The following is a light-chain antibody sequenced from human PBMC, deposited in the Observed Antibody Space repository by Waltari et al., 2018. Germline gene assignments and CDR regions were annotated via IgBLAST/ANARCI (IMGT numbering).Light chain of an antibody. J-gene: IGKJ2*01. CDR1: QSVRSS. CDR2: GAS. CDR3: QQYNNWPPYT. Sequence: EVVMTQSPATLAVSPGERATLSCRASQSVRSSLAWYQQKPGQAPRLLLYGASTRATGIPDRFSGSGSGTEFTLTISSLQSEDFAIYYCQQYNNWPPYTFGHGTKLEIK. V-gene: IGKV3D-15*01.